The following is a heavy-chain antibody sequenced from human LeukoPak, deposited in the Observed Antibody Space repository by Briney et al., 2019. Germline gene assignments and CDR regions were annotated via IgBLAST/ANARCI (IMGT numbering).Heavy chain of an antibody. CDR3: ARDCSSNNCYGGFDY. Sequence: SETLSLTCTVSGGSISSGGYYWSWIRQPPGKGLEWIGYIYHSGSTYYNPSLKSRVTISVDRPKNQFSLKLSSVTAADTAVHYCARDCSSNNCYGGFDYWGQGTLVNVFS. CDR2: IYHSGST. CDR1: GGSISSGGYY. J-gene: IGHJ4*02. V-gene: IGHV4-30-2*01. D-gene: IGHD2-2*01.